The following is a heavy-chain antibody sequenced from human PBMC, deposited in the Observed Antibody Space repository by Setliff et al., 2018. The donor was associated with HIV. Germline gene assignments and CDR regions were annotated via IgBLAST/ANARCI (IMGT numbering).Heavy chain of an antibody. CDR1: GGSISSGGYY. CDR3: ARDMHANINAQDV. V-gene: IGHV4-31*03. CDR2: IYFNGKT. Sequence: SETLSLTCTVSGGSISSGGYYWSWIRQHPGKGLEWIGYIYFNGKTYYNPSLGGRATMSVGTSKNQFSLMLSSVTAADTAVYYCARDMHANINAQDVWGQGTLVTVSS. J-gene: IGHJ1*01. D-gene: IGHD2-8*01.